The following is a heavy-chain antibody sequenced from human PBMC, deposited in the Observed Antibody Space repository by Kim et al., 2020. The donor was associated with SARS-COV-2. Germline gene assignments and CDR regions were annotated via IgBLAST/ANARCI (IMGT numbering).Heavy chain of an antibody. Sequence: SETLSLTCTVSGGSISGYYWSWIRQPPGKGLEWIGYIYYSGTTKYNPSLKSRVTISVDTSKNQFSLKLSSVTAADTAVYYCARVFVWGSSFDHWGQGTLV. CDR1: GGSISGYY. CDR3: ARVFVWGSSFDH. V-gene: IGHV4-59*01. J-gene: IGHJ4*02. D-gene: IGHD3-16*01. CDR2: IYYSGTT.